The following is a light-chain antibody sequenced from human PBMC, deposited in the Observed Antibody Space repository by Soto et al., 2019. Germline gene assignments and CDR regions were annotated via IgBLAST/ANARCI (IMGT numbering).Light chain of an antibody. CDR3: QAYDYSLTASV. V-gene: IGLV2-14*03. CDR1: STDIGGYKH. Sequence: QSALTQPASVSGSPGQSITISCSGTSTDIGGYKHVSWYQQYPGQAPKLVIFGNRNRPSGVPERFSGSKSGTSASLAITGLQAEDEADYYCQAYDYSLTASVFGGGTQLTVL. CDR2: GNR. J-gene: IGLJ7*01.